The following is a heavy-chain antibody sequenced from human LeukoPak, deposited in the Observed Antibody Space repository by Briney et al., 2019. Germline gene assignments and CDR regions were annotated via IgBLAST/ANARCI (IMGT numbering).Heavy chain of an antibody. CDR3: ATDFYDTT. CDR2: IRSNSDGGTI. CDR1: GFTFSNAW. J-gene: IGHJ5*02. Sequence: GGSLRLSCATSGFTFSNAWMNWVRQAPGKGLEWVGRIRSNSDGGTIDYAAPVKGRFALSRDDSKNTLYLRTDSLQTEDTAVYYCATDFYDTTWGQGTLVTVSS. D-gene: IGHD3-22*01. V-gene: IGHV3-15*07.